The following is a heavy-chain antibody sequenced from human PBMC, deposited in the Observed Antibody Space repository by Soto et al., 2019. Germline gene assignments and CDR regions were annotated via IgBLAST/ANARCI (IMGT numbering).Heavy chain of an antibody. CDR3: AKDGSSGWYRGIDY. Sequence: SGGSLRLSCAASGFTFSSYGMHWVRQAPGKGLEWVAVISYDGSNKYYADSVKGRFTISRDNSKNTLYLQMNSLRAEDTAVYYCAKDGSSGWYRGIDYWGQGTLVTVSS. V-gene: IGHV3-30*18. D-gene: IGHD6-19*01. CDR2: ISYDGSNK. CDR1: GFTFSSYG. J-gene: IGHJ4*02.